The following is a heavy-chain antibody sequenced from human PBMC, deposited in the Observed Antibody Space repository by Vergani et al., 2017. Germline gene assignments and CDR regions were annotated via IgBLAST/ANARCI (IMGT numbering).Heavy chain of an antibody. J-gene: IGHJ4*02. CDR1: GFSLSTSGMR. V-gene: IGHV2-70*04. CDR2: IDWDDDK. D-gene: IGHD7-27*01. CDR3: ARSSNWGSTGFDY. Sequence: QVTLKESGPALVKPTQTLTLTCTFSGFSLSTSGMRVSWIRQPPGKALEWLARIDWDDDKFYSTSLKTRLTISKDTSKNQVVLTMTNMDPVDTATYYCARSSNWGSTGFDYWGQGTLVTVAS.